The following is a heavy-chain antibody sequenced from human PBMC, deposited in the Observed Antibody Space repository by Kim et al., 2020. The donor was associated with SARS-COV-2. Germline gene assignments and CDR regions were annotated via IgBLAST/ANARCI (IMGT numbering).Heavy chain of an antibody. CDR3: AKDPIAAAGTYYYYGMDV. J-gene: IGHJ6*02. CDR1: GFTFSSYA. Sequence: GGSLRLSCAASGFTFSSYAMSWVRQAPGKGLEWVSAICGSGGSTYYADSVKGRFTISRDNSKNTLYLQMNSLRAEDTAVYYCAKDPIAAAGTYYYYGMDVWGQGTTVTVSS. CDR2: ICGSGGST. D-gene: IGHD6-13*01. V-gene: IGHV3-23*01.